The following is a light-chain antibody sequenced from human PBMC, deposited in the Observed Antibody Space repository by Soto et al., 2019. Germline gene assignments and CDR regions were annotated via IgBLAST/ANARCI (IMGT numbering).Light chain of an antibody. Sequence: EIVMTQSPATLSVSPGERATLSCRASPSVSSNLAWYQQKPGQAPRLLIYDASNRATGIPARFSGSGSGTDFALTISSLEPEDFAVYYCQQRSNWPPLTFGQGTKVDIK. V-gene: IGKV3-11*01. CDR2: DAS. CDR1: PSVSSN. CDR3: QQRSNWPPLT. J-gene: IGKJ1*01.